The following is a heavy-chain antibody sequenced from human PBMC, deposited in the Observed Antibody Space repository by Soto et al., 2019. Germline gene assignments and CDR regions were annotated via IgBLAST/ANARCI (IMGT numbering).Heavy chain of an antibody. CDR1: GGSFSGYY. V-gene: IGHV4-34*01. Sequence: QVQLQQWGAGLLKPSETLSLTCAVYGGSFSGYYWSWIRQPPGKGLEWIGEINHSGSTNYNPSLKIRVTISVDTSKNQFSLKLSSVTAADTAVYYCARHRLDFWSGFTGYYYYMDVWGKGTTVTVSS. CDR3: ARHRLDFWSGFTGYYYYMDV. J-gene: IGHJ6*03. CDR2: INHSGST. D-gene: IGHD3-3*01.